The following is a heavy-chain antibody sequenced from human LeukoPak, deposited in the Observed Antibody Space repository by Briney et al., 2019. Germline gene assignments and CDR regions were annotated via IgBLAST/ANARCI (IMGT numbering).Heavy chain of an antibody. V-gene: IGHV3-7*03. CDR3: AKALFSTMVRGVIIV. J-gene: IGHJ4*02. D-gene: IGHD3-10*01. CDR1: GFTFRNYW. CDR2: IKQDGSDR. Sequence: PGGSLRLSCAASGFTFRNYWMSWVRQAPGTGLEWVANIKQDGSDRNYVTSVRGRFTISRDNAESSLYLQMNSLRAEDTAVYYCAKALFSTMVRGVIIVWGQGTLVTISS.